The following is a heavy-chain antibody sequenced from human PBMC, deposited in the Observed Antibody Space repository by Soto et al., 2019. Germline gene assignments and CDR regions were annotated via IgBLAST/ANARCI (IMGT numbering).Heavy chain of an antibody. D-gene: IGHD1-1*01. J-gene: IGHJ4*02. CDR2: ISGSGGTA. Sequence: EVQLLESVGGSVQPGGSLRLSCAASGFTFSSYAMQWVRRPPGKGLEWVSSISGSGGTAYYADSVKGRFSISRDSLVNTLYLQMKSLRAEDTAVYYCAKGRVQNWNFDYWGPGTLVTFSP. CDR1: GFTFSSYA. CDR3: AKGRVQNWNFDY. V-gene: IGHV3-23*01.